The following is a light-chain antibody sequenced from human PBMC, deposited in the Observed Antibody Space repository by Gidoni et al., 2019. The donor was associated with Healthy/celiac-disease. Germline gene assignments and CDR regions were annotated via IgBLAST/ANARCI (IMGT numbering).Light chain of an antibody. V-gene: IGKV1-39*01. J-gene: IGKJ4*02. CDR1: QSISSY. CDR3: QQRYSTPLT. Sequence: DIQMTQSPSSLSASVGDIVTITCRASQSISSYLNWYQQKPGKAPKLLVYAASSLQSGVPSRLSGSGSGTDFTLTISSLQPEDFATYHWQQRYSTPLTFGGGTKVEIK. CDR2: AAS.